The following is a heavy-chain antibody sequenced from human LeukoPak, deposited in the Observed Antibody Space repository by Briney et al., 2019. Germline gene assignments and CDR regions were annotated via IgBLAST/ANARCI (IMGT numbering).Heavy chain of an antibody. D-gene: IGHD5-12*01. Sequence: PSQTLSLTCTVSGGSISSGSYYWSWIRQPAGKGLEWIGRIYTSGSTNYNPSLKSRVTISVDTSKNQFSLKLSSVTAADTAVYYCARGGWATTPWGQGTLVTVSS. CDR3: ARGGWATTP. CDR1: GGSISSGSYY. CDR2: IYTSGST. V-gene: IGHV4-61*02. J-gene: IGHJ5*02.